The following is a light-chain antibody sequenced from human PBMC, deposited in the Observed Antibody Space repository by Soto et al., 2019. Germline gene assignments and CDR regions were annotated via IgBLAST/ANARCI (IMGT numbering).Light chain of an antibody. CDR3: QQYDNWPWT. Sequence: EIVMTQSPATLSVSPGGRATLSCRASQSISDTLAWYQQKPGQAPRLLIHGASTRATGFPARFSGSGSGTDLTLTISSLQSEDSAVYYCQQYDNWPWTFGQGTKVDIK. CDR1: QSISDT. CDR2: GAS. V-gene: IGKV3-15*01. J-gene: IGKJ1*01.